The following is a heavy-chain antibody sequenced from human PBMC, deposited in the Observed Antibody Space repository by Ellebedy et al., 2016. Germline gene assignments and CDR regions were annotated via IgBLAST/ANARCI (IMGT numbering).Heavy chain of an antibody. V-gene: IGHV4-34*01. CDR3: ARAPQKTTFYYDSSGYMAFDI. D-gene: IGHD3-22*01. CDR2: INHSGST. CDR1: GGSFSGYY. Sequence: SETLSLTCAVYGGSFSGYYWSWIRQPPGKGLEWIGEINHSGSTNYNPSLKSRVTISVDTSKNQFSLKLSSVTAADTAVYYCARAPQKTTFYYDSSGYMAFDIWGQGTMVTVSS. J-gene: IGHJ3*02.